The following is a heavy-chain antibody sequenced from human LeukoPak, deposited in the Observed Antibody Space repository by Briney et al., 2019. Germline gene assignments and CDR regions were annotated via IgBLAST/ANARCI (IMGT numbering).Heavy chain of an antibody. CDR1: GFTFSNYA. CDR2: ITSSNSYI. Sequence: GGSLRLSCAAAGFTFSNYAMTWVRQAPGKGLEWVSSITSSNSYIHYADSVKGRFTISRDNAKNSLYLQMNSLRAEDTAIYYCTRDQNFYGSGRGFDPWGQGTLVTVSS. CDR3: TRDQNFYGSGRGFDP. J-gene: IGHJ5*02. V-gene: IGHV3-21*01. D-gene: IGHD3-10*01.